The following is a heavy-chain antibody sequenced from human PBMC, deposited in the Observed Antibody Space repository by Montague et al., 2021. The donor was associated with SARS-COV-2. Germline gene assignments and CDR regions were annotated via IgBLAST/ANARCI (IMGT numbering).Heavy chain of an antibody. D-gene: IGHD4-23*01. Sequence: SETLSLTCGVYGGSFSDFYWSWIRQPPGKGLEWITEINHSGSTNYNPSLKSRVTISLDTSNNQLSLKVSSVTAADTAVYYCARRHHDYGGNRPSYFFDYWGQGSLVTVSS. CDR2: INHSGST. J-gene: IGHJ4*02. CDR1: GGSFSDFY. V-gene: IGHV4-34*01. CDR3: ARRHHDYGGNRPSYFFDY.